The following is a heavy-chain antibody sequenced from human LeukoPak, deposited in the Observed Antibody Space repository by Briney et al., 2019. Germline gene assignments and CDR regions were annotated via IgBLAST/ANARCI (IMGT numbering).Heavy chain of an antibody. CDR2: ISGSGAST. J-gene: IGHJ5*01. CDR1: GFTFSSHG. CDR3: ARVDNDSSGYYYDS. V-gene: IGHV3-64*01. Sequence: PGGSLRLSCAASGFTFSSHGMQWVSQAPGKGLEYVSAISGSGASTYYANSVKGRFTISRDNSKNMLYLQMGSPRAEDMAVYYCARVDNDSSGYYYDSWGQGTLVTVSS. D-gene: IGHD3-22*01.